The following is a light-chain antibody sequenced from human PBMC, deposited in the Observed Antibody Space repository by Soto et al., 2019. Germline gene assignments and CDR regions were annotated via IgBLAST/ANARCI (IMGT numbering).Light chain of an antibody. CDR2: DAS. Sequence: DTQMTQSPSSLSASVGDRVTITCQASQNIGNFLSGYQQRPGKAPTLLIYDASNLETGVPSRFSGSGSGTDFSFTISGLQSEDVATYYCQQYENLPPLTFGGGTKVDIK. CDR1: QNIGNF. V-gene: IGKV1-33*01. CDR3: QQYENLPPLT. J-gene: IGKJ4*01.